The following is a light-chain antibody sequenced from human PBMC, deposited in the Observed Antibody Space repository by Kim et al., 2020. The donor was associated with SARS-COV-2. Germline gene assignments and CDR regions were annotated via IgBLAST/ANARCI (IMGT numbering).Light chain of an antibody. CDR3: LQDYNYPRT. V-gene: IGKV1-6*01. CDR1: QGIRND. Sequence: ASVADRVTITCRASQGIRNDLGWYQQKPGKAPKLLIYAASSLQSGVPTRFSGSGSGTDFTLTISSLQPENFATYYCLQDYNYPRTFGQGTKVDIK. J-gene: IGKJ1*01. CDR2: AAS.